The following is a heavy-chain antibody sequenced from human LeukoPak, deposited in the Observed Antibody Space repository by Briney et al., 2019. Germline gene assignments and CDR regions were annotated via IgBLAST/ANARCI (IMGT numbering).Heavy chain of an antibody. CDR2: INPYTGAT. CDR1: GYTSSDFY. J-gene: IGHJ5*02. D-gene: IGHD1-1*01. V-gene: IGHV1-2*02. CDR3: ATSTVTHTRDP. Sequence: ASVKVSCQASGYTSSDFYLNWVRQAPGQGLEWMGWINPYTGATIYAQNFQGRVTMTWDASIGTGYVELTRLTSDDTALYYCATSTVTHTRDPWGQGTLVTVSS.